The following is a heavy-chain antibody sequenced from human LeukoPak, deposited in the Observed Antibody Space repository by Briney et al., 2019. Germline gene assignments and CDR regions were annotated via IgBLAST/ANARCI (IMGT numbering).Heavy chain of an antibody. D-gene: IGHD3-9*01. V-gene: IGHV1-46*01. J-gene: IGHJ3*02. Sequence: GASVKVSCKASGYTFTSYYMHWVRQPPGQGLEWMGIINPSGGSTSYAQKFQGRVTMTRDTSTSTVYMELSSLRSEDTAVYYCARGTTIITLRYDILTGYYIFDAFDIWGQGTMVTVSS. CDR2: INPSGGST. CDR1: GYTFTSYY. CDR3: ARGTTIITLRYDILTGYYIFDAFDI.